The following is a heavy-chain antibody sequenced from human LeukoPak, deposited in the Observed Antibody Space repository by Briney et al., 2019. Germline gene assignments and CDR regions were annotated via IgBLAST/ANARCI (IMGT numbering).Heavy chain of an antibody. CDR3: AGQECWDTAMGNFDY. V-gene: IGHV4-59*01. Sequence: SETPSLTCTVSGGSISSYDWSWIRHPPGKGLVWIGYIYYSGCTNYNPSLNSRVTISVDTSKNQFSLKLSSVTAADTAVYYCAGQECWDTAMGNFDYWGQGTLVTVSS. J-gene: IGHJ4*02. D-gene: IGHD5-18*01. CDR2: IYYSGCT. CDR1: GGSISSYD.